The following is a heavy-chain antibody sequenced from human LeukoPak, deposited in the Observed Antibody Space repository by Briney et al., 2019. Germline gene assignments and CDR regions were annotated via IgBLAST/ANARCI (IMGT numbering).Heavy chain of an antibody. CDR1: GFTFNSYG. CDR3: ARARGTTGTTRIAFDI. J-gene: IGHJ3*02. V-gene: IGHV3-30*03. Sequence: GGSLRLSCAASGFTFNSYGMHWVRQAPGKGLEWVAVISYDGSTKYYADSVKGRFTISRDNSKNTVYLQMDSLRPEDTAVCYCARARGTTGTTRIAFDIWGKGTMVTVSS. D-gene: IGHD1-1*01. CDR2: ISYDGSTK.